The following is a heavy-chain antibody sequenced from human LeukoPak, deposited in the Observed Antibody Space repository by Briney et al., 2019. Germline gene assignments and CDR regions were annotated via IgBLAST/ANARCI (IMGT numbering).Heavy chain of an antibody. CDR2: IKQDGSEK. J-gene: IGHJ4*02. Sequence: PGGSLRLSCAASGFTFSSYWMSWVRQAPGKGLEWVANIKQDGSEKYYVDSVKGRFTISRDNARNSLYLQMNSLRAEDTAVYYCAGEVVGATTNFDYWGQGTLVTVSS. CDR1: GFTFSSYW. D-gene: IGHD1-26*01. CDR3: AGEVVGATTNFDY. V-gene: IGHV3-7*01.